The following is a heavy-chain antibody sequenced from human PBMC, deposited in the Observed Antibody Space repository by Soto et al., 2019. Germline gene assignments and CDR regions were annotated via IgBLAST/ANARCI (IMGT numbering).Heavy chain of an antibody. V-gene: IGHV4-39*01. CDR1: GGSVGSSNYF. Sequence: SETLSLTCTVSGGSVGSSNYFWGWIRQSPGKGMEWIASIYFSGSTHYSPSLRSRVTISVDTSNNQFSLKLHSVTAADAAVYYCARQSKVATSSPYYYMDVWGKGTTVTVSS. J-gene: IGHJ6*03. D-gene: IGHD5-12*01. CDR2: IYFSGST. CDR3: ARQSKVATSSPYYYMDV.